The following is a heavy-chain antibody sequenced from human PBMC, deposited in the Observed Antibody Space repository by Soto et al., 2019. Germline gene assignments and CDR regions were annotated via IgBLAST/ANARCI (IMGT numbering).Heavy chain of an antibody. CDR1: GFSLSTRGMC. Sequence: SGPTLVNPTQTLTLTCTFSGFSLSTRGMCVSWIRQPPGKALEWLALNDWDDDKYYSASLKTRLTISEDTSKNQVVLTMTNMDPVDTATYYCARAPSGDCKNGLDVWGQGTTVTV. V-gene: IGHV2-70*01. CDR2: NDWDDDK. CDR3: ARAPSGDCKNGLDV. J-gene: IGHJ6*02. D-gene: IGHD2-21*02.